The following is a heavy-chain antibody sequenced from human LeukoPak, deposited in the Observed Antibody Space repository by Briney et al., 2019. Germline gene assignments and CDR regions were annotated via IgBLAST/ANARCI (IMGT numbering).Heavy chain of an antibody. Sequence: SVKVSCKASGYTFTSYDINWVRQATGQGLEWMGGIIPIFGTANYAQKFQGRVTITADKSTSTAYMELSSLRSEDTAVYYCARNLYYYDSSGYRYDAFDIWGQGTMVTVSS. CDR3: ARNLYYYDSSGYRYDAFDI. D-gene: IGHD3-22*01. V-gene: IGHV1-69*06. CDR2: IIPIFGTA. J-gene: IGHJ3*02. CDR1: GYTFTSYD.